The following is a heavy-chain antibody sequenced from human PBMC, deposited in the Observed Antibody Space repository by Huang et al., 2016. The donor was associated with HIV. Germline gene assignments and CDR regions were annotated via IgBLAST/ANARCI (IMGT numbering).Heavy chain of an antibody. CDR1: GGSIRSDNYY. CDR3: ARLPGSITMIRGVITDPY. J-gene: IGHJ4*02. CDR2: IYYSGST. V-gene: IGHV4-39*02. Sequence: QLQLQESGPGLVKPSETLSLTCTVSGGSIRSDNYYWGWIRQPPGKGVEWIGCIYYSGSTYSNPSLKRRVTITVDTSKNHFSLRMRSVTAADTAVYYCARLPGSITMIRGVITDPYWGQGTLVTVSS. D-gene: IGHD3-10*01.